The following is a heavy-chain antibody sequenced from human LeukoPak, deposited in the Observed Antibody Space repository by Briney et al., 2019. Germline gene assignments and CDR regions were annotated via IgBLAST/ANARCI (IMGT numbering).Heavy chain of an antibody. CDR3: ARDKAAAGGGSFDY. CDR1: GGTFSSYA. Sequence: ASVKVSCKASGGTFSSYAISWVRQAPGQGLEWMGRIIPILGIANYAQKFQGRVTMTRDTSISTAYMELSRLRSDDTAVYYCARDKAAAGGGSFDYWGQGTLVTVSS. D-gene: IGHD6-13*01. V-gene: IGHV1-69*04. J-gene: IGHJ4*02. CDR2: IIPILGIA.